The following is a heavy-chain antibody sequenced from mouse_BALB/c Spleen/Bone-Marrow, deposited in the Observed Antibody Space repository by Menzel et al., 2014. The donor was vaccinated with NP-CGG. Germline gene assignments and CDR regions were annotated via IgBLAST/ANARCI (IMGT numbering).Heavy chain of an antibody. V-gene: IGHV1-82*01. CDR2: IFPGDGDT. CDR1: GYAFSSSW. D-gene: IGHD2-3*01. J-gene: IGHJ4*01. Sequence: VQLQESGPELVKPGASVKISCKASGYAFSSSWMNWVKQRPGQGLEWIGRIFPGDGDTYYNGKFKGKATLTADKSSSTAYMQLSSLTSVDSAVYFCARSDRYRAMDYWGQGTSVTVSS. CDR3: ARSDRYRAMDY.